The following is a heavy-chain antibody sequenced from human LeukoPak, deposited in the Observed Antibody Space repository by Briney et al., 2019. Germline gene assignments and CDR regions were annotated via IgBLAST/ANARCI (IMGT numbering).Heavy chain of an antibody. J-gene: IGHJ4*02. V-gene: IGHV4-59*01. CDR3: ARDVPQRDYGSGSWPPNFDY. CDR2: IYYSGST. Sequence: SESLSLTCAVYGGSFSGYYWSWIRQPPGKGLEWIGYIYYSGSTNYNPSLKSRVTISVDTSKNQFSLKLSSVTAADTAVYYCARDVPQRDYGSGSWPPNFDYWGQGTLVTVSS. D-gene: IGHD3-10*01. CDR1: GGSFSGYY.